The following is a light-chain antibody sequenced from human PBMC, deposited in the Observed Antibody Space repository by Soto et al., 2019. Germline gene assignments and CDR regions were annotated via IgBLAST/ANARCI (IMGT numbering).Light chain of an antibody. CDR2: GAS. CDR3: QQYDTWPPYT. CDR1: QSISSH. J-gene: IGKJ2*01. Sequence: EIVMTQSPATLSVSPGERATLSCRASQSISSHLAWYQQKGGQAPRLLIYGASTRATGIPARFSGSGSGTEFTLTISSLESEDSAGYYCQQYDTWPPYTFGQGTKLEI. V-gene: IGKV3-15*01.